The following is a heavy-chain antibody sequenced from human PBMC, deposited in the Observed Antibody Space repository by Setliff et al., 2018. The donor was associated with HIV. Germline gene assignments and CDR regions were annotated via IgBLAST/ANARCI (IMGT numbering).Heavy chain of an antibody. V-gene: IGHV3-23*01. Sequence: GESLKISCAASGFTFSSYASGWVRQAPGKGLEWVSAISGSGGSTYYADSVKGRFTISSDNSKNTLYLQMNSLRAEDTAVYYCARLHSLRIAVAGRGDAFDIWGQGTMVTV. J-gene: IGHJ3*02. CDR2: ISGSGGST. CDR1: GFTFSSYA. CDR3: ARLHSLRIAVAGRGDAFDI. D-gene: IGHD6-19*01.